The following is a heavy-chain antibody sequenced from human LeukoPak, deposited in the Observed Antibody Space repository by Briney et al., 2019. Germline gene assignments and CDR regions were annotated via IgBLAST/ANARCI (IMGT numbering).Heavy chain of an antibody. D-gene: IGHD3-9*01. CDR1: GFTFSSYA. CDR2: ISGSGGST. Sequence: PGGSLRLSCAASGFTFSSYAMSWVRQAPGKGLEWVSAISGSGGSTYYADSVKGRFTISRDNSKNTLYLQTNSLRAEDTAVYYCAKAALRYFDWLLRGMDVWGQGTTVTVSS. V-gene: IGHV3-23*01. CDR3: AKAALRYFDWLLRGMDV. J-gene: IGHJ6*02.